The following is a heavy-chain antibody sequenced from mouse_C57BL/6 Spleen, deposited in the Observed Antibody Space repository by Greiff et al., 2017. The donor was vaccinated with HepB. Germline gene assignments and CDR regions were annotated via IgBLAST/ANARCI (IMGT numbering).Heavy chain of an antibody. CDR2: IDPSDSYT. Sequence: QVQLQQSGAELVRPGTSVKLSCKASGYTFTSYWMHWVKQRPGQGLEWIGVIDPSDSYTNYNQKFKGKATLTVDTSSSTAYMQLSSLTSEDSAVYYCAREGTVVERYYAMDYWGQGTSVTVSS. J-gene: IGHJ4*01. CDR1: GYTFTSYW. CDR3: AREGTVVERYYAMDY. V-gene: IGHV1-59*01. D-gene: IGHD1-1*01.